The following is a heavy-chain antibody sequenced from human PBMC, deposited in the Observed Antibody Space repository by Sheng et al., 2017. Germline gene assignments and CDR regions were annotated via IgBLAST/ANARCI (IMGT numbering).Heavy chain of an antibody. V-gene: IGHV3-21*02. CDR1: AFTLSTYT. CDR3: ARIREDLRLELAYYYYYMDV. D-gene: IGHD1-7*01. Sequence: EVQLVESGGGLVKPGGSLRISCAASAFTLSTYTMTWVRQTPGKGLEWVSSISSSSSYIYYTDSVEGRFTISRDNAKNLLYLQMDSLRAEDTAVYYCARIREDLRLELAYYYYYMDVWGQGTTVTVSS. CDR2: ISSSSSYI. J-gene: IGHJ6*03.